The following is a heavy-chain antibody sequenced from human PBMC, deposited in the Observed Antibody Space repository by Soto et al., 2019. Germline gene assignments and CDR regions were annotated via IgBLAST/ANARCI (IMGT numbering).Heavy chain of an antibody. D-gene: IGHD1-26*01. CDR1: GGSISSNY. CDR3: ARRYGSAIDY. V-gene: IGHV4-59*08. J-gene: IGHJ4*02. Sequence: QVQLQESGPGLVKPSETLSLTCTVSGGSISSNYWSWMRQPPGKGLEWIGYIYYSGSTNYNPSLKSRVTISVDTSKNQFSLKLSSVTAADTAVYYCARRYGSAIDYWGQGTLVTVSS. CDR2: IYYSGST.